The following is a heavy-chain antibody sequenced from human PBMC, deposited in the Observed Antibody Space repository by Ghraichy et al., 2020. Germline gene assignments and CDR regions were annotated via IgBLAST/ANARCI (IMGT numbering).Heavy chain of an antibody. Sequence: GSLSLTCTVSGGSISSYYWSWIRQPPGKGLGWIGYIYYSGSTNYNPSLKSRVTISVDTSKNQFSLKLSSVTAADTAVYYCARLRIFGKVPALDYWGQGTLVTVSS. CDR1: GGSISSYY. CDR3: ARLRIFGKVPALDY. J-gene: IGHJ4*02. CDR2: IYYSGST. D-gene: IGHD2-2*01. V-gene: IGHV4-59*08.